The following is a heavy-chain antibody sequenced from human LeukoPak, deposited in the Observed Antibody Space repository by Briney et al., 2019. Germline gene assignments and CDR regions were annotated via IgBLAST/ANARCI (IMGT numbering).Heavy chain of an antibody. CDR3: ARLNAQTVAGTPSYDS. Sequence: SGTLSLTCIVSGGSIGSSGYYWGWIRQPPGKGLEWIGSTYHSGSTYYNPSLKSRVTISVDTSKNQFSLKLSSVTAADTAIYYCARLNAQTVAGTPSYDSWGQGTLVTVSS. CDR2: TYHSGST. D-gene: IGHD6-19*01. J-gene: IGHJ4*02. CDR1: GGSIGSSGYY. V-gene: IGHV4-39*01.